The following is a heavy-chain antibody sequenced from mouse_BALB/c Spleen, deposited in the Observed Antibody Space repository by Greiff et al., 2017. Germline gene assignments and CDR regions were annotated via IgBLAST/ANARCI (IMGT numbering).Heavy chain of an antibody. CDR2: INPYNDGT. D-gene: IGHD1-1*01. CDR3: ARGGGYYYGPYAMDY. J-gene: IGHJ4*01. CDR1: GYTFTSYV. V-gene: IGHV1-14*01. Sequence: EVQLQQSGPELVKPGASVKMSCKASGYTFTSYVMHWVKQKPGQGLEWIGYINPYNDGTKYNEKFKGKATLTSDKSSSTAYMELSSLTSEDSAVYYCARGGGYYYGPYAMDYWGQGTSVTVSS.